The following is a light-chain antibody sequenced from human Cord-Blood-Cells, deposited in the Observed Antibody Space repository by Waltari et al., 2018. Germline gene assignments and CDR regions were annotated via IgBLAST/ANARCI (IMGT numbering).Light chain of an antibody. CDR3: QQYNNWPIT. Sequence: EIVMTQSPATLSVSPGERATLSCRASQSVSSNLAWYQQKPGQAPRPLIYGASTRAPGIPARFSGSGSGTEFTLTISSLQSEDFAVYYCQQYNNWPITFGQGTRLEIK. J-gene: IGKJ5*01. V-gene: IGKV3-15*01. CDR1: QSVSSN. CDR2: GAS.